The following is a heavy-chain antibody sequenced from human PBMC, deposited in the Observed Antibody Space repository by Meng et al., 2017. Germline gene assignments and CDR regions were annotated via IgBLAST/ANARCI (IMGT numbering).Heavy chain of an antibody. CDR2: SRDKTQSYSI. D-gene: IGHD2-21*01. CDR3: TRGFCGGGTCYSGLT. Sequence: DVHLVESGGALVQSGGSLRLSCTVSGFNRSDHYMDWVRQAPGKGLEWVGRSRDKTQSYSIEYAASVKGRFIISRDDSQQSLYLQMNSLQTDDTAMYYCTRGFCGGGTCYSGLTWGQGSLVTVSS. V-gene: IGHV3-72*01. CDR1: GFNRSDHY. J-gene: IGHJ4*02.